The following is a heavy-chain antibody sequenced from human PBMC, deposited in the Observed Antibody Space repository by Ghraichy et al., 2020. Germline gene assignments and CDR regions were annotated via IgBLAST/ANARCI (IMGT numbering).Heavy chain of an antibody. Sequence: GGSLRLSCAASGLIFSSYWMSWVRQAPGKGLEWVANINQDESEKYYVDSVKGRFTISRDYAKKSVYLQMNSLRAEDTAVYYCARVIFLSFESWGQGTLVTVSS. V-gene: IGHV3-7*03. CDR1: GLIFSSYW. CDR3: ARVIFLSFES. J-gene: IGHJ4*02. D-gene: IGHD3-3*01. CDR2: INQDESEK.